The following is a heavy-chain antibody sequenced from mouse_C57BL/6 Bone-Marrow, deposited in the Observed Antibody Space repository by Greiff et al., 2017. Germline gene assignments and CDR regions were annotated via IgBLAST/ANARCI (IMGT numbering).Heavy chain of an antibody. J-gene: IGHJ1*03. CDR2: IDPSDSYT. CDR1: GYTFTSYW. Sequence: QVQLQQPGAELVRPGTSVKLSCKASGYTFTSYWMHWVKQRPGQGLEWIGVIDPSDSYTNYNQKFKGKATLTVETSSSTAYMQLSSLTSEDSAVYYCAREDYGSGYWYFDVWGTGTTVTVSS. V-gene: IGHV1-59*01. D-gene: IGHD1-1*01. CDR3: AREDYGSGYWYFDV.